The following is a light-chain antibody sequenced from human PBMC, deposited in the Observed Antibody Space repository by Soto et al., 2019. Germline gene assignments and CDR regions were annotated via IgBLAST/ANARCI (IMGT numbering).Light chain of an antibody. CDR2: DVT. V-gene: IGLV2-14*01. Sequence: QSALTQPASVSGSPGQSITISCTGTSSDVGGYNYVSWYQQHPGKAPKLMIYDVTNRPSGVSNRFSGSKSGNTASLTISWLQAEDEADYYCSSYTSSYTDVFGTGTKVTVL. CDR1: SSDVGGYNY. J-gene: IGLJ1*01. CDR3: SSYTSSYTDV.